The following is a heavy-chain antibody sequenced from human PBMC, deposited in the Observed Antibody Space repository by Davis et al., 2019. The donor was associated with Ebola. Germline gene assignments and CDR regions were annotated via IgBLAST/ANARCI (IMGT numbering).Heavy chain of an antibody. V-gene: IGHV3-43D*03. CDR3: AKDKTAAAGEYYFDY. D-gene: IGHD6-13*01. Sequence: PGGSLRLSCAASGFTFDDYAMHWVRQAPGKGLEWVSLISWDGGSTYYADSVKGRFTISRDNSKNSLYLQMNSLRAEDTALYYCAKDKTAAAGEYYFDYWGQGTLVTVSS. J-gene: IGHJ4*02. CDR1: GFTFDDYA. CDR2: ISWDGGST.